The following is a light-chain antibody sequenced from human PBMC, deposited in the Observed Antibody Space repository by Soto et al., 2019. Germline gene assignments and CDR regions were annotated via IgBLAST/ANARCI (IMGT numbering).Light chain of an antibody. CDR2: DAS. CDR3: QQRSNWPVT. V-gene: IGKV3-11*01. J-gene: IGKJ1*01. Sequence: EIVLTQSPATLSLSPGERATLSCRAVQSVRTYLAWYQQKPGRAPRLLIYDASTRATGIPARFSGSGSGTEFTLTISSLEPEDLAVYYCQQRSNWPVTFGQGTRVEIK. CDR1: QSVRTY.